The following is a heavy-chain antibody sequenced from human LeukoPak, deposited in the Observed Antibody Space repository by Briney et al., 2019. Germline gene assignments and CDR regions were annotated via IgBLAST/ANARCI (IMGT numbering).Heavy chain of an antibody. CDR2: ISQSGGTT. D-gene: IGHD6-13*01. CDR3: SSKEDAAGVYRNCYFDL. J-gene: IGHJ2*01. V-gene: IGHV3-23*01. CDR1: GFTISNYD. Sequence: PGGSLRLSCTASGFTISNYDMSWVRQSPGKGLEWVSTISQSGGTTYYADSVKGRFTISRDNSKNTLYLQMNSLRAEDTAVYYCSSKEDAAGVYRNCYFDLWGHGTLVTVSS.